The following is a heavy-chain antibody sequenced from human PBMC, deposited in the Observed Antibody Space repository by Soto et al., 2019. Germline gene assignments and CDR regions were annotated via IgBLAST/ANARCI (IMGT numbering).Heavy chain of an antibody. Sequence: SHRYTVSDGNIVNHYWSWIRQPPGKGREWIGYTYYRGSTNYNPSLKSRVTISVDTSKNQFSLKLSSVTAADTAVYYCARDGCSGGSCDPPSVWFDSWGQGTLVTVFS. D-gene: IGHD2-15*01. J-gene: IGHJ5*01. CDR2: TYYRGST. V-gene: IGHV4-59*11. CDR1: DGNIVNHY. CDR3: ARDGCSGGSCDPPSVWFDS.